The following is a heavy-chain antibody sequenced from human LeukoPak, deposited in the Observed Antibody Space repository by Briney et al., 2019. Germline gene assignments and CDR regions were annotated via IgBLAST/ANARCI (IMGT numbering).Heavy chain of an antibody. CDR2: IKQDGSEK. CDR1: GFTFSSYW. D-gene: IGHD2-15*01. Sequence: GGSLRLSCVASGFTFSSYWMSWVRQAPGKGLEWVANIKQDGSEKYYVDSVKGRFTISRDNAKNSLYLQMNSLRAEDTAVYYCARDRTAYCSGGSCYYYGMDGWGQGTTVTVSS. CDR3: ARDRTAYCSGGSCYYYGMDG. J-gene: IGHJ6*02. V-gene: IGHV3-7*01.